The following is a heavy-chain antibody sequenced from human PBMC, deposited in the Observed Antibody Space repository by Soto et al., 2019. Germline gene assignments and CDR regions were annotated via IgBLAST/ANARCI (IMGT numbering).Heavy chain of an antibody. CDR1: GGPITNYF. J-gene: IGHJ2*01. D-gene: IGHD2-15*01. V-gene: IGHV4-59*01. Sequence: HVQLQESGPGLVKTSETLSLTCTVSGGPITNYFWSWIRQLPGKGLEWIGYIYNSGSTNYNPSLKSRATISVAASKNQFSLKLSSVTAADTAVYYCARDLRDCSGGSCYSGWYFDLWGRGTLVTVSS. CDR3: ARDLRDCSGGSCYSGWYFDL. CDR2: IYNSGST.